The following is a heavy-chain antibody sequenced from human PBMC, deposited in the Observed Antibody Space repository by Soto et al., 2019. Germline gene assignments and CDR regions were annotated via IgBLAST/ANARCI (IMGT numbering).Heavy chain of an antibody. D-gene: IGHD6-19*01. CDR1: QYTFTNYY. J-gene: IGHJ4*02. V-gene: IGHV1-2*02. CDR2: INNGGGT. Sequence: AAVKVSCKASQYTFTNYYLHWVRQAPGQRPEWMGWINNGGGTIYAQKFQGRLTMTRDTSITTAYMELSRLSSDDTAFYYCATSSDWSPLLDYWGQGTLVTVSS. CDR3: ATSSDWSPLLDY.